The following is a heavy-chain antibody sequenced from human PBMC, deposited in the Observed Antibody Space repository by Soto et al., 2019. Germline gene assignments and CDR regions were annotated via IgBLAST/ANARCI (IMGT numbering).Heavy chain of an antibody. CDR2: IYPGDSDT. V-gene: IGHV5-51*01. D-gene: IGHD5-18*01. J-gene: IGHJ6*02. CDR3: ARHGDTYYYGMDV. Sequence: GESLKISCKGSGYRFTSYWIGWVRQMPGKGLEWMGIIYPGDSDTRYSPSFQGQVTISADKSISTAYLQWSSLKASDTAMYYCARHGDTYYYGMDVWGQGTTVTVSS. CDR1: GYRFTSYW.